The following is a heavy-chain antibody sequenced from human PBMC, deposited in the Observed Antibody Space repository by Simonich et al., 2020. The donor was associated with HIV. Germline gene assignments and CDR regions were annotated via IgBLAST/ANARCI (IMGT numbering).Heavy chain of an antibody. CDR1: GFTFSSYE. J-gene: IGHJ1*01. D-gene: IGHD2-21*01. CDR2: IIISGSPI. CDR3: ARDGGDFQH. V-gene: IGHV3-48*03. Sequence: CAASGFTFSSYEMNWVRQAPGKGLEWVSYIIISGSPIYYADSVKGRFTISRDNSKNTLYLQMNSRRAEDTAVYYCARDGGDFQHWGQGTLVTVSS.